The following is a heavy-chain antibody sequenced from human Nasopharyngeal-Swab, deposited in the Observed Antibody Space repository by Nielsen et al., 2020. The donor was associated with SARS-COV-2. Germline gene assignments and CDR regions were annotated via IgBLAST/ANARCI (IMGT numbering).Heavy chain of an antibody. J-gene: IGHJ6*02. CDR1: GFSFSSYA. CDR2: ASSDGRNK. V-gene: IGHV3-30*04. CDR3: AKDVEVARFGELLLYYYYYGMDV. Sequence: GESLKISCAASGFSFSSYAMHWVRQAPGKGLEWVAVASSDGRNKYYADSVKGRFTISRDNSKKTLYMQMNSLRTDDTAVYYCAKDVEVARFGELLLYYYYYGMDVWGQGTTVTVSS. D-gene: IGHD3-10*01.